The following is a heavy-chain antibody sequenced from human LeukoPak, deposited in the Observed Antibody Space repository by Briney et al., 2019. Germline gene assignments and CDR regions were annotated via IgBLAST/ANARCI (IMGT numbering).Heavy chain of an antibody. J-gene: IGHJ4*02. Sequence: GGSLRLSCAASGFTFSNYVMNWDRQAPGKGLEWVSGISGSGDNTYYADSVKGRFTISRDNSKNTLYVQVNSLGTEDTAAYYCAKGSYYDSSGSFYFDYWGQGTLVTVSS. CDR2: ISGSGDNT. CDR3: AKGSYYDSSGSFYFDY. V-gene: IGHV3-23*01. CDR1: GFTFSNYV. D-gene: IGHD3-22*01.